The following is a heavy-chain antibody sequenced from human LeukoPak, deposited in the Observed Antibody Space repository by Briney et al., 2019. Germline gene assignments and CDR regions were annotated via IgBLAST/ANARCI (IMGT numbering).Heavy chain of an antibody. CDR3: ARDKRYSYVDY. D-gene: IGHD5-18*01. CDR1: GFTFSSYA. J-gene: IGHJ4*02. CDR2: ISYDGSNK. Sequence: GGSLRLSCAASGFTFSSYAMHWVRQAPGKGLEWVAVISYDGSNKYYADSVQGRFTISRDNSKNTLYLQMNSLRAEDTAVYYCARDKRYSYVDYWGQGTLVIVSS. V-gene: IGHV3-30-3*01.